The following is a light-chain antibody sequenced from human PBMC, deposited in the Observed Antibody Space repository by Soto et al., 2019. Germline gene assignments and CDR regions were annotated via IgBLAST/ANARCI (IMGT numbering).Light chain of an antibody. CDR1: NSNIGAGYD. CDR2: GNI. Sequence: LRQSPSVTGAPGQRVTISCTGSNSNIGAGYDVHWYLQFPGTSPKLLIYGNINRPSGFPDRFSGSKSGTSASLAITGRRAEDEGDYYCQSNDNTLSARYVCATGTKITV. V-gene: IGLV1-40*01. J-gene: IGLJ1*01. CDR3: QSNDNTLSARYV.